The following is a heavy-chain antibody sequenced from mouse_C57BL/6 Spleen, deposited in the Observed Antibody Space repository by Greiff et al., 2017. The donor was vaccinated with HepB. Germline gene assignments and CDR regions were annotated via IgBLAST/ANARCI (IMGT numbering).Heavy chain of an antibody. CDR1: GYAFSSYW. Sequence: QVHVKQSGAELVKPGASVKISCKASGYAFSSYWMNWVKQRPGKGLEWIGQIYPGDGDTNYNGKFKGKATLTADKSSSTAYMKLSSLTSEDSAVYFCARYYGSSYRFGYAMDYWGQGTSVTVSS. J-gene: IGHJ4*01. D-gene: IGHD1-1*01. V-gene: IGHV1-80*01. CDR2: IYPGDGDT. CDR3: ARYYGSSYRFGYAMDY.